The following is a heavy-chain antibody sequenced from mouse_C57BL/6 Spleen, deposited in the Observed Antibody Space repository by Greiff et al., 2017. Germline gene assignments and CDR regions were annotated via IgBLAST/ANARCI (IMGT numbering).Heavy chain of an antibody. CDR3: ARSGDPILDY. Sequence: VQLQESGPELVKPGASVKISCKASGYAFSSSWMNWVKQRPGKGLEWIGRIYPGDGDTNYNGKFKGKATLTADKSSSTAYMQLSSLTSEDSAVYFCARSGDPILDYWGQGTTLTVSS. J-gene: IGHJ2*01. CDR2: IYPGDGDT. CDR1: GYAFSSSW. D-gene: IGHD3-1*01. V-gene: IGHV1-82*01.